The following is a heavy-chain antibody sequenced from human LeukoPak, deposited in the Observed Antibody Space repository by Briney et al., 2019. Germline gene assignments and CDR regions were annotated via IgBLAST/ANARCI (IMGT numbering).Heavy chain of an antibody. J-gene: IGHJ4*02. CDR2: IYYSGST. V-gene: IGHV4-59*01. CDR3: ARGSFRALDY. D-gene: IGHD1-26*01. CDR1: GGSISSYY. Sequence: SGTLSPTRTVSGGSISSYYWSWIRQPPGKGLEWIGYIYYSGSTNYNPSLESRVTISVDTSKNQFSLKLSSVTAADTAVYYCARGSFRALDYWGQGTLVTVSS.